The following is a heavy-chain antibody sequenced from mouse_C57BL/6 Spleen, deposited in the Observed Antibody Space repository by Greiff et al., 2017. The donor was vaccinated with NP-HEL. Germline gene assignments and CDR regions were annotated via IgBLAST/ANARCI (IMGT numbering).Heavy chain of an antibody. V-gene: IGHV14-4*01. J-gene: IGHJ3*01. CDR2: IDPENGDT. CDR1: GFNIKDDY. D-gene: IGHD2-5*01. CDR3: TLAYYSNPWFAY. Sequence: EVKLMESGAELVRPGASVKLSCTASGFNIKDDYMHWVKQRPEQGLEWIGWIDPENGDTEYASKFQGKATITADTSSNTAYLQLSSLTSEDTAVYYCTLAYYSNPWFAYWGQGTLVTVSA.